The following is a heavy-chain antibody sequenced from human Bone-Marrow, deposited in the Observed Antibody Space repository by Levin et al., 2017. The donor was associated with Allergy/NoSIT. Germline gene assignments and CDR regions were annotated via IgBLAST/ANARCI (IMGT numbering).Heavy chain of an antibody. V-gene: IGHV3-74*01. CDR3: VRVGYNSG. Sequence: GGSLRLSCVGSGFMFSDYWMHWVRQAPGKGPVWVSRINEFGRITNYADSVKGRFTISRDNAKNTLYLQMNSLRVEDTAVYYCVRVGYNSGWGQGTLVTVSP. J-gene: IGHJ4*02. CDR1: GFMFSDYW. CDR2: INEFGRIT. D-gene: IGHD1-26*01.